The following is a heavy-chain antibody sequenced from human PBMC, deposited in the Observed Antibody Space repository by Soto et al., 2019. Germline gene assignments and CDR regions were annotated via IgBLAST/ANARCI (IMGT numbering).Heavy chain of an antibody. V-gene: IGHV4-34*01. CDR2: INHGGST. Sequence: PSETLSLTCAVYGGSFSGYYWSWIRQPPGKGLEWIGEINHGGSTNYNPSLKSRVTISVDTSKNQFSLKLSSVTAADTAVYYCARHIAARPPSYYYYYGMDVWGQGTTVTVSS. J-gene: IGHJ6*02. CDR3: ARHIAARPPSYYYYYGMDV. CDR1: GGSFSGYY. D-gene: IGHD6-6*01.